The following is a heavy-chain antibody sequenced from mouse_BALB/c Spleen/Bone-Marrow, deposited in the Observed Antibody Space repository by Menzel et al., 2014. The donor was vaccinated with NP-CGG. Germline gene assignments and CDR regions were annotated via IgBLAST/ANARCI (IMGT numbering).Heavy chain of an antibody. J-gene: IGHJ2*01. CDR2: ISGGGSYT. Sequence: EVKLVESGGGLVKPGGSLKLSCAASGFTFSSYGMSWVRQTPEKRLEWVATISGGGSYTYYPDSVKGRFTISRDSAKNNLYLQMSSLRSEDTALYYCARQYGSSYFDYWGQGTTLTVSS. CDR3: ARQYGSSYFDY. CDR1: GFTFSSYG. D-gene: IGHD1-1*01. V-gene: IGHV5-9-2*01.